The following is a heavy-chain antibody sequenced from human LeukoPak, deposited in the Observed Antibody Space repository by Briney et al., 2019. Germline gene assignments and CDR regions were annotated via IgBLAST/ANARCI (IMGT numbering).Heavy chain of an antibody. D-gene: IGHD2-2*01. CDR2: IKQEGSDK. V-gene: IGHV3-7*01. CDR1: GFTFSNYW. CDR3: ARVACTNCPILYYFDY. J-gene: IGHJ4*02. Sequence: GGSLSLSCAASGFTFSNYWMSWVRQAPGKGLEWVANIKQEGSDKYFVDSVKGRFTISRDNAKNSLYLQMNSLRAEDTAVYYCARVACTNCPILYYFDYWGQGTLVTVSS.